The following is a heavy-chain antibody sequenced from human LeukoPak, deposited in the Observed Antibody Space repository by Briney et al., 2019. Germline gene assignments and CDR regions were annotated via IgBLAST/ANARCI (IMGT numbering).Heavy chain of an antibody. D-gene: IGHD6-19*01. Sequence: GGTLRLSCAASGFTFNNYDMSWVRQAPGRGLDWVSFIYSGGKTHSSDSVKGRFTISRDNSKNTLYLQMSSLRAEDTAIYYCARASSGWYPAALDYWGQGTLVTVSS. J-gene: IGHJ4*02. V-gene: IGHV3-53*01. CDR1: GFTFNNYD. CDR3: ARASSGWYPAALDY. CDR2: IYSGGKT.